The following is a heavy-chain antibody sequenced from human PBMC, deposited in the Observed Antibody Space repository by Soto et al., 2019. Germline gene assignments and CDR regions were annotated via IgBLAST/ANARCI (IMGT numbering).Heavy chain of an antibody. CDR2: IYYSGST. CDR3: ARSIAVAGTDAFDI. Sequence: PSETLSLTCTVSGGSISSSSYYWGWIRQPPGKGLEWIGSIYYSGSTYYNPSLKSRVTISLDTSKNQFSLKLSSVTAADTAVYYCARSIAVAGTDAFDIWGQGTMVTVSS. V-gene: IGHV4-39*01. J-gene: IGHJ3*02. D-gene: IGHD6-19*01. CDR1: GGSISSSSYY.